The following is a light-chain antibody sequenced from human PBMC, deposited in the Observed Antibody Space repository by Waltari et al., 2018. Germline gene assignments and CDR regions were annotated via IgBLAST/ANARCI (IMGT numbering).Light chain of an antibody. CDR1: SSDVGGYNY. Sequence: QSALTQPASVSGSPGQSITISCTGTSSDVGGYNYVSWYQQHPGKAPQLMIYHVSNRPSGFSNRFSGSKSGNTASLTISGLQAEDEADYYCSSYISSSTLELFGGGTSLTVL. CDR3: SSYISSSTLEL. CDR2: HVS. J-gene: IGLJ2*01. V-gene: IGLV2-14*03.